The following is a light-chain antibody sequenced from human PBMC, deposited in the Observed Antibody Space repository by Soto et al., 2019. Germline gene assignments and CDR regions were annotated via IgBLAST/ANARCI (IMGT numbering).Light chain of an antibody. CDR1: QSVSSY. J-gene: IGKJ4*01. V-gene: IGKV3-11*01. CDR2: DAS. Sequence: EIVLTQSPATLSLSPGERATLSCRASQSVSSYLAWYQQKPGQAPRLLIYDASIRATGIPDRFSGSGSGTDFTLTIRRLEPEDFAVYYCQQYNKWPLTFGGGTKVDIK. CDR3: QQYNKWPLT.